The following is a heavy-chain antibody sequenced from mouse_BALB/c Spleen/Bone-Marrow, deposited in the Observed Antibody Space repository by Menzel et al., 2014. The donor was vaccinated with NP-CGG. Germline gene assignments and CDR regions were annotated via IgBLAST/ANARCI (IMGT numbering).Heavy chain of an antibody. J-gene: IGHJ2*01. CDR1: GYSITSDYG. Sequence: EVKLMESGPDLVKPSQSLSLTCTVTGYSITSDYGWHWIRQFPGNKLEWMGYIHYSGYTDYNPSLKSRISITRDTSKNQFFLQSNSVTTEDTATYYCTRETAVVADFDYWGQGTTLTVSS. CDR2: IHYSGYT. D-gene: IGHD1-1*01. CDR3: TRETAVVADFDY. V-gene: IGHV3-1*02.